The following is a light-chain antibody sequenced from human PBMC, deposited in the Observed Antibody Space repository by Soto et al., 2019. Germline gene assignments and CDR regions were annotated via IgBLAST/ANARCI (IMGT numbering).Light chain of an antibody. Sequence: AIQMTQSPSSLSASVGDRVTITCRASQDIRTELGWYQQKPGNAPKLLIYATSILQSGVPSRFSGIGSGTDFTLTISSLRPEDFATYYCLQDYSYPRTFGQGTKVEIK. J-gene: IGKJ1*01. CDR2: ATS. V-gene: IGKV1-6*01. CDR3: LQDYSYPRT. CDR1: QDIRTE.